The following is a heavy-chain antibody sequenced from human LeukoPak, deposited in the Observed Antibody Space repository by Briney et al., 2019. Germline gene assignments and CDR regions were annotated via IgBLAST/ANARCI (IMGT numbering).Heavy chain of an antibody. Sequence: GGSLRLSCAASGFTVSSNYMSWVRQAPGKGLEWVSVIYSGGSTYYADSVKGRFTISRDNSKNTLYLQMNSLRAEDTAVYYCARPLMTTVVTPNLYYWGQGTLVTVSS. D-gene: IGHD4-23*01. CDR2: IYSGGST. CDR1: GFTVSSNY. J-gene: IGHJ4*02. V-gene: IGHV3-53*05. CDR3: ARPLMTTVVTPNLYY.